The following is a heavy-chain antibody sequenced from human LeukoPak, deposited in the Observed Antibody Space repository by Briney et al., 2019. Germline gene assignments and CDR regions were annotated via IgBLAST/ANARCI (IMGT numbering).Heavy chain of an antibody. CDR3: ARGRGGSYHY. Sequence: GGSLRLSCATSGFTFSNDWMHWVRQAPGKGLVWVSRINTDGSTTTYADSVKGRFTISRDNAKNTLYLQMNSLRVEDTAVYYCARGRGGSYHYWGQGTLVTVSS. CDR2: INTDGSTT. D-gene: IGHD1-26*01. CDR1: GFTFSNDW. V-gene: IGHV3-74*01. J-gene: IGHJ4*02.